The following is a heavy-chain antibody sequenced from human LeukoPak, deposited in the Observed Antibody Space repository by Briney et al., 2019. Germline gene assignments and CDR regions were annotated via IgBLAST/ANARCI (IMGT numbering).Heavy chain of an antibody. CDR3: AHSPSYYDYVWGSYKGNWFDP. CDR2: IYWDDDK. CDR1: GFSLSTSGVG. J-gene: IGHJ5*02. V-gene: IGHV2-5*02. D-gene: IGHD3-16*01. Sequence: ASGPTLVNPTQTLTLTCTFSGFSLSTSGVGVGWIRQPPGKALEWLALIYWDDDKRYSPSLKSRLTITKDTSKNQVVLTMTNMDPVDTATYYCAHSPSYYDYVWGSYKGNWFDPWGQGTLVTVSS.